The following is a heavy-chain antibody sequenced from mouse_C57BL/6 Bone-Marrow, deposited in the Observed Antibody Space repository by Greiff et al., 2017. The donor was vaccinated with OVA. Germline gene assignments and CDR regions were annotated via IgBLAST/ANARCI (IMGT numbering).Heavy chain of an antibody. CDR1: GFTFSSYG. CDR2: ISSGGSYT. D-gene: IGHD1-1*01. V-gene: IGHV5-6*02. J-gene: IGHJ4*01. CDR3: ARQLITTVPYYYAMDY. Sequence: DVKLVESGGDLVKPGGSLKLSCAASGFTFSSYGMSWVRQTPDRRLEWVATISSGGSYTYYPDSVKGRFTISRDNAKNTLYLQMSSLKSEDTAMYYCARQLITTVPYYYAMDYWGQGTSVTVSS.